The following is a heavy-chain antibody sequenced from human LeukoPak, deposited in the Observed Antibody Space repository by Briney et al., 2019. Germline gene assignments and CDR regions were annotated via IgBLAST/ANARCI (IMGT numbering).Heavy chain of an antibody. V-gene: IGHV4-59*08. CDR2: IYYSGST. J-gene: IGHJ4*02. D-gene: IGHD6-13*01. CDR1: GGSISSYY. Sequence: SETLSLTCTVSGGSISSYYWSWIRQPPGKGLEWIGYIYYSGSTNYNPSLKSRVTISVDTSKNQFSLKLSSVTAADTAVYYCARLGYSSSWYLDYWGQGTPVTVSS. CDR3: ARLGYSSSWYLDY.